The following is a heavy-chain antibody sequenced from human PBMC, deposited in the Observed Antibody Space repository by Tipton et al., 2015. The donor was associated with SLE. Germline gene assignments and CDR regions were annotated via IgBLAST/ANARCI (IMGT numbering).Heavy chain of an antibody. J-gene: IGHJ3*02. CDR3: ASLRVTSDAFDI. V-gene: IGHV4-38-2*01. CDR2: IYHSGST. Sequence: TLSLTCAVSGYSISSGYYWGWIRQPPGKGLEWIGSIYHSGSTYYNPSLKSRVTISVDTSKNQFSLKLSSVTAADTAVYYCASLRVTSDAFDIWGQGTMVTVSS. CDR1: GYSISSGYY. D-gene: IGHD2-21*02.